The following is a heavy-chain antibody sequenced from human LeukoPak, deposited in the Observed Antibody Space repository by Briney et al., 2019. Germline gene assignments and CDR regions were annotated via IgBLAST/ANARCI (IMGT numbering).Heavy chain of an antibody. CDR2: IYPGDSDT. J-gene: IGHJ3*02. CDR1: GYTFSTYW. V-gene: IGHV5-51*01. D-gene: IGHD4-23*01. Sequence: GESLKISCKGSGYTFSTYWIGWVRPMPGKGLEWMGIIYPGDSDTRYSPSFQGQVTISADKSISTAYLQRSSLKASDTAMYHCARLYGGNPWGAFDIWGQGTMVTVSS. CDR3: ARLYGGNPWGAFDI.